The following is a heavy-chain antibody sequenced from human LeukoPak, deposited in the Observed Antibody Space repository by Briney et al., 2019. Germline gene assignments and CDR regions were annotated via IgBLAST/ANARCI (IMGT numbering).Heavy chain of an antibody. Sequence: AGGSLRLSCAASGLTLSPYTMNWVRQAPGKGLEWVSSISGGGDYIYYADSVKGRFTISRDNTKNSVYLQINSLRSEDTAVYFCARDQYFIGDSCRDYWGQGTLVIVSS. CDR1: GLTLSPYT. CDR3: ARDQYFIGDSCRDY. J-gene: IGHJ4*02. CDR2: ISGGGDYI. V-gene: IGHV3-21*01. D-gene: IGHD2-21*02.